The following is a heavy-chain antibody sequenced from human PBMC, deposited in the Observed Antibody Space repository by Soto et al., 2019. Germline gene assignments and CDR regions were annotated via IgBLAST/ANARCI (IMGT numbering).Heavy chain of an antibody. CDR1: GYTFTGYY. V-gene: IGHV1-2*04. CDR2: INPNSGGT. D-gene: IGHD6-13*01. J-gene: IGHJ4*02. Sequence: ASVKVSCKASGYTFTGYYIHWVRQAPGQGLEWMGWINPNSGGTNYAQKFQGWVTMTRDTSISTAYMELSRLRSDDTAVYYCARDSYLSSSWPYFDYWGQGTLVTVSS. CDR3: ARDSYLSSSWPYFDY.